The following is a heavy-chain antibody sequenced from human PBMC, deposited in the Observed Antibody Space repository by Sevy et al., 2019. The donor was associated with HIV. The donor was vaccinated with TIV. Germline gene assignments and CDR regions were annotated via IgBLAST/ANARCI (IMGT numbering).Heavy chain of an antibody. Sequence: GGSLRLSCAASGFTFDDYGMSWVRQAPGKGLEWVSGINWNGGSTGYADSVKGRFTISSDNAKNSLYLQMNSLRAEDTALYYCAREEQLVEGNWFDPWGQGTLVTVSS. CDR2: INWNGGST. J-gene: IGHJ5*02. V-gene: IGHV3-20*04. D-gene: IGHD6-6*01. CDR1: GFTFDDYG. CDR3: AREEQLVEGNWFDP.